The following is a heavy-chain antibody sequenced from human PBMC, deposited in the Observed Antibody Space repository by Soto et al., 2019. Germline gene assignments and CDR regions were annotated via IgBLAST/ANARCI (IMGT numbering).Heavy chain of an antibody. CDR2: IYNGGNT. D-gene: IGHD3-3*01. CDR3: ARAPVGLDTISHFDY. J-gene: IGHJ4*02. CDR1: GGSISGGGYY. Sequence: SETLSLTCTVSGGSISGGGYYWSWIRQFPGKGLEWIGYIYNGGNTYYRPSLESRMHMSLDATRNHYYLRLTSVTPADTAVYFCARAPVGLDTISHFDYWGQGKLVTVSS. V-gene: IGHV4-30-4*08.